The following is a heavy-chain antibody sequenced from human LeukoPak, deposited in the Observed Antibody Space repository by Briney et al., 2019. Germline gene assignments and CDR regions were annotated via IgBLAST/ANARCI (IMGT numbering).Heavy chain of an antibody. CDR3: AKDIRAYSSGCYLDY. J-gene: IGHJ4*02. V-gene: IGHV3-30*18. D-gene: IGHD6-19*01. Sequence: GGSLRLSCAASGFTFRSYAMSWVRQAPGKGLEWVAVISYDGSVKYYADSVKGRFTISRDSSKNTLYLQMNSLRADDTAVYYCAKDIRAYSSGCYLDYWGQGTLVTVSS. CDR2: ISYDGSVK. CDR1: GFTFRSYA.